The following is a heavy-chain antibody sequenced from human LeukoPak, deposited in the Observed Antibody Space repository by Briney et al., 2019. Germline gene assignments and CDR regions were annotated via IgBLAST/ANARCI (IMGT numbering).Heavy chain of an antibody. J-gene: IGHJ4*02. CDR2: IFPGESNI. CDR3: ARQGTAPFDY. Sequence: GESLKISCKGSGYSFNTYWIAWVRQMPGKGLEWMGMIFPGESNIRYSPSFQGHVTISADKSTNTAYLQWSSLQASDSAIYYRARQGTAPFDYWGQGTLVTVSS. CDR1: GYSFNTYW. V-gene: IGHV5-51*01. D-gene: IGHD2-21*02.